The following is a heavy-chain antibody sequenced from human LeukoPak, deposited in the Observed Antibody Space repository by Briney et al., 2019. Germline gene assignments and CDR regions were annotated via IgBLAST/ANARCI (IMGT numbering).Heavy chain of an antibody. J-gene: IGHJ4*02. CDR3: ARGYLSLTGDLDYFDY. Sequence: SQTLSLTCAVSGGSISSGGYSWSWIRQPPGKGLEWIGYIYHSGSTDYNPSLKSRVTISVDRSKNQFSLKLSSVTAADTAVYYCARGYLSLTGDLDYFDYWGQGTLVTVSS. D-gene: IGHD7-27*01. V-gene: IGHV4-30-2*01. CDR2: IYHSGST. CDR1: GGSISSGGYS.